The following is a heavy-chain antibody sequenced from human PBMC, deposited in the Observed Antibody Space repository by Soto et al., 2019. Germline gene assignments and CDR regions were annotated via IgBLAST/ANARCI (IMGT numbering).Heavy chain of an antibody. CDR2: IYWDDEE. CDR1: GFSLRSLGMA. D-gene: IGHD6-6*01. CDR3: ARRYDSSCDF. V-gene: IGHV2-5*02. J-gene: IGHJ4*02. Sequence: QITLKVSGPTLLKPTQTLTLTCTFSGFSLRSLGMAVGWIRQPPGRALEWVALIYWDDEERYSPSLQSRLTITKDTSKNHVVRTMTTMDPVDTATYYCARRYDSSCDFWGQGIPVTVSS.